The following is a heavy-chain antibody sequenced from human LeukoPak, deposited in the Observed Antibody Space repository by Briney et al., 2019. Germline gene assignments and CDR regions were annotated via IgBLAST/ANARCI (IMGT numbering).Heavy chain of an antibody. V-gene: IGHV1-2*02. J-gene: IGHJ6*03. CDR1: GYTFTGYY. CDR2: INPNSGGT. Sequence: ASVKVSCKASGYTFTGYYMHWVRQAPGQGLEWMGWINPNSGGTNYAQKFQGRVTMTRDTSISTAYMELSRLRSDDTAVYYCARSGYSYGLPYYYYMDVWGKGTTVTVSS. CDR3: ARSGYSYGLPYYYYMDV. D-gene: IGHD5-18*01.